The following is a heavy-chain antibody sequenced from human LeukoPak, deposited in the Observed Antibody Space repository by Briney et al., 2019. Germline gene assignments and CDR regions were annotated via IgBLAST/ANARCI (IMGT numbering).Heavy chain of an antibody. J-gene: IGHJ4*02. CDR3: ARHSQYYDILTGYYEVRAGYYFDY. D-gene: IGHD3-9*01. CDR2: INHSGST. V-gene: IGHV4-34*01. Sequence: SETLSLTCAVYGGSFSGYYWSWIRQPPGKGLEWIGEINHSGSTNYNPSLKSRVTISVDTSKNQFSLKLSSVTAADTAVYYCARHSQYYDILTGYYEVRAGYYFDYWGQGTLVTVSS. CDR1: GGSFSGYY.